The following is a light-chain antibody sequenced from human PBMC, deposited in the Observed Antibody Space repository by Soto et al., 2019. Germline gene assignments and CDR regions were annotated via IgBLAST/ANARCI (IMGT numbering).Light chain of an antibody. CDR2: GAS. CDR1: QSLSHNIY. CDR3: QQYGNSPQT. J-gene: IGKJ1*01. Sequence: EIVLTQSPGTLSLSPGARSTLSCRASQSLSHNIYLAWYQQKPGQAPRLLIYGASSMATGIPNRFSGSGSGTDFTLTISRLEPEDFAVYYCQQYGNSPQTFGQGTKVEIK. V-gene: IGKV3-20*01.